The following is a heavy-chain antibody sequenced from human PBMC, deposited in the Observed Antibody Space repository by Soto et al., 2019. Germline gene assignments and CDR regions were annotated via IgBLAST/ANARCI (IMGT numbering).Heavy chain of an antibody. D-gene: IGHD3-3*01. CDR1: GYTFTGYY. J-gene: IGHJ6*02. Sequence: GDSVKVSCKASGYTFTGYYMHWVRQAPGQGLEWMGWINPNSGGTNYAQKFQGRVTMTRDTSISTAYMELSRLRSDDTAVYYCARGGFLEWLLSYYGMDVWGQGTTVTVSS. CDR2: INPNSGGT. V-gene: IGHV1-2*02. CDR3: ARGGFLEWLLSYYGMDV.